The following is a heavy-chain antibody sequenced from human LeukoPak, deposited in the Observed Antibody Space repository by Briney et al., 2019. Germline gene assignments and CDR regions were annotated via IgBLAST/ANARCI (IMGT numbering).Heavy chain of an antibody. D-gene: IGHD5-18*01. Sequence: SVKVSCKASGGTFSSYAISWVRQAPGQGLEWMGGIIPIFGTANYAQKFQGRVTITADESRSTAYMELSSLRSEDTAVYYCARPDTAMVNYFDYWGQGTLVTVSS. CDR3: ARPDTAMVNYFDY. CDR2: IIPIFGTA. J-gene: IGHJ4*02. CDR1: GGTFSSYA. V-gene: IGHV1-69*13.